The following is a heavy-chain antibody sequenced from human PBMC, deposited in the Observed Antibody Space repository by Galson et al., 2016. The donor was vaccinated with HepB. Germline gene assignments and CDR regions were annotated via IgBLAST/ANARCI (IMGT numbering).Heavy chain of an antibody. Sequence: QSGADVKKPGESLRISCKGSGYRFTGYWIGWVRQMPGKGLEWMGIIFPGDSNTTYSPSFQGQVTISADESINTAYLQWSSLKASDTAMYYCARHTYSTLSYFDSWGQGTLVTVAS. V-gene: IGHV5-51*01. D-gene: IGHD2-21*01. CDR1: GYRFTGYW. J-gene: IGHJ4*02. CDR2: IFPGDSNT. CDR3: ARHTYSTLSYFDS.